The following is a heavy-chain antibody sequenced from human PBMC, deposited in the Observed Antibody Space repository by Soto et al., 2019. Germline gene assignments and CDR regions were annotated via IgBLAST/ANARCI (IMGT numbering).Heavy chain of an antibody. CDR3: VMVDNYVTPTPQDV. D-gene: IGHD3-16*01. V-gene: IGHV1-18*01. J-gene: IGHJ6*02. CDR2: ISPYTGNT. Sequence: QGQLVQSGDEVKKPGASVKVSCKASGYIFVNYGIAWVRQAPGQGLEWMGWISPYTGNTHSATKVQGRLTMTTDTSTSTAYMDLGSLTSDDTAVYYCVMVDNYVTPTPQDVWGQGTTFTVSS. CDR1: GYIFVNYG.